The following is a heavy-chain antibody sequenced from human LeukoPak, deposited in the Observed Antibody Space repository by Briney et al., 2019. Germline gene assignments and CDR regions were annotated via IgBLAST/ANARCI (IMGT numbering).Heavy chain of an antibody. CDR2: IKQDGSEK. J-gene: IGHJ4*02. Sequence: PGGSLRLSCAASGFTFSGYWMSWVRQAPGKGLEWVANIKQDGSEKYYVDSVKGRFTISRDNAKNSLYLQMNSLRAEDTAVYYCARDLVTMVRGVMDENFDYWGQGTLVTVSS. D-gene: IGHD3-10*01. CDR3: ARDLVTMVRGVMDENFDY. V-gene: IGHV3-7*01. CDR1: GFTFSGYW.